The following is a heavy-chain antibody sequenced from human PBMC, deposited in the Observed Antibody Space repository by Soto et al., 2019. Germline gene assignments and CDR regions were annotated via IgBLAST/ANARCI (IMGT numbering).Heavy chain of an antibody. J-gene: IGHJ4*02. V-gene: IGHV4-59*08. CDR2: IYYSGST. Sequence: QVQLQESGLGLVKPSGTLSLNCSVSGGSIGTYFWGWIRQPPGKGLEWIGHIYYSGSTSYNPSLRSRVTISLDTSKNQFSLRLRSVSAADTAVYYCARSYGDLPDYWGQGTLVTVSS. CDR3: ARSYGDLPDY. D-gene: IGHD4-17*01. CDR1: GGSIGTYF.